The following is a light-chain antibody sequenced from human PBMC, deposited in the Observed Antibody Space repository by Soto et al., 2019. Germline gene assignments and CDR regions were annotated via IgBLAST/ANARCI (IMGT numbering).Light chain of an antibody. V-gene: IGKV1-9*01. CDR3: HQLKSYPFT. Sequence: DIQLTQSPSFLSASIGDRVTITCRASQDISSFLAWFQQKPGKAPNLLIFAASTLASGVPSRFSGSGSGTEFTLTISSLQPEDFATYYCHQLKSYPFTFGPGTEVDIK. CDR1: QDISSF. J-gene: IGKJ3*01. CDR2: AAS.